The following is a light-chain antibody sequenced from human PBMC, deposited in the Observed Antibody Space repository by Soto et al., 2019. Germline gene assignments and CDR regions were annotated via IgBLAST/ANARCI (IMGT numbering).Light chain of an antibody. J-gene: IGKJ1*01. Sequence: DIQMTQSPSSPSASVRDRITITCRASQNISNHLNWYQQKPGKGPNLLIYAASSLQRGVPSRFSGSGSGRDFVLTISSLQPEDSATYYCQQSYGTPWTFGQGTKVDIK. CDR3: QQSYGTPWT. CDR1: QNISNH. CDR2: AAS. V-gene: IGKV1-39*01.